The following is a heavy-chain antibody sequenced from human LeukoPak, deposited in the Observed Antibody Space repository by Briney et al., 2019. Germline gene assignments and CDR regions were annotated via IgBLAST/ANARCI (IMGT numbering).Heavy chain of an antibody. Sequence: GGSLRLSCAASGFTFSSHAMSWVRQAPGKGLEWVSSIGGSGKNTFYADAVKGRFTISRDNSKDTLCLQMNSLRAEDTAVYYCAKDLVTINPTMDWGQGTLVTVSS. J-gene: IGHJ4*02. CDR3: AKDLVTINPTMD. V-gene: IGHV3-23*01. D-gene: IGHD3-10*01. CDR1: GFTFSSHA. CDR2: IGGSGKNT.